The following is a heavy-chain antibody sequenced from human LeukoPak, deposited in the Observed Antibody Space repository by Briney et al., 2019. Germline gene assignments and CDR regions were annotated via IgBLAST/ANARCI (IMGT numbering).Heavy chain of an antibody. Sequence: SETLSLTCTVSGGSISSSNYYWGWIRQPPGKGLEWIGSIYYSGNTYYNPSLKSRVTISVDTSKNQFSLKLTSVTAADTAVYYCARDRYYDSSGYLAFDIWGQGTMVTVSS. D-gene: IGHD3-22*01. J-gene: IGHJ3*02. CDR1: GGSISSSNYY. V-gene: IGHV4-39*07. CDR2: IYYSGNT. CDR3: ARDRYYDSSGYLAFDI.